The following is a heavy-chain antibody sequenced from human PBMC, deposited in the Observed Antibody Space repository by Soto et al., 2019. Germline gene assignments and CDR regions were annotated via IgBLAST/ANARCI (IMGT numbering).Heavy chain of an antibody. CDR3: ARPATKRITIFGVVKGTSYYYMDV. V-gene: IGHV1-18*01. Sequence: ASVKVSCKASGYTFTSYGISWVRQAPGQGLEWMGWISAYNGNTNYAQKLQGRVTMTTDTSTSTAYMELRSLRSDDTAVYYCARPATKRITIFGVVKGTSYYYMDVWGKGTTVTVSS. J-gene: IGHJ6*03. CDR1: GYTFTSYG. CDR2: ISAYNGNT. D-gene: IGHD3-3*01.